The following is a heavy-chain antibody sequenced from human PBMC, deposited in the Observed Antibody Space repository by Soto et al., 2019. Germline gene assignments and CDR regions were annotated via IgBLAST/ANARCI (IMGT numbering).Heavy chain of an antibody. CDR2: INAGNGNT. CDR3: ARDYSGYDSYYYYYHMDV. Sequence: ASVKVSGKASGYTFTSYAMHWVRQAPGQRLEWMGWINAGNGNTKYSQKFQGRVTITRDTSASTAYMELSSLRSEDTAVYYCARDYSGYDSYYYYYHMDVWGKGTTVTVSS. J-gene: IGHJ6*03. V-gene: IGHV1-3*01. CDR1: GYTFTSYA. D-gene: IGHD5-12*01.